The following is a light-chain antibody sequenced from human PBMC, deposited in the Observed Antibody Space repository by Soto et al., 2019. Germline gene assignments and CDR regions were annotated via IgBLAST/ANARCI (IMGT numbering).Light chain of an antibody. Sequence: DIQMTQSPSTLSASVGDRVTISCRASHSINGWLAWYQQKPGKAPNLLIYAASTLESGVPSRFSGSASGTEFTLTISSLEPEDFAVYYCHQRSNWPPDTFGQGTRLEIK. CDR3: HQRSNWPPDT. V-gene: IGKV1-5*01. CDR1: HSINGW. J-gene: IGKJ5*01. CDR2: AAS.